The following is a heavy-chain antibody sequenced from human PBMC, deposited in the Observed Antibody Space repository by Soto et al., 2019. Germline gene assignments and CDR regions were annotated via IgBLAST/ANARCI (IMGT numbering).Heavy chain of an antibody. Sequence: GGSLRLSCAASGFFFGDYYFSWIRQAPGKGLECVAYISGTGDTKYYADSVKGRFTISRDNTKNSLYLQVNSLRAEDAAVYYCAIGGGQIYYTGLDVWGQGTTVTVSX. D-gene: IGHD3-10*01. J-gene: IGHJ6*02. CDR2: ISGTGDTK. V-gene: IGHV3-11*01. CDR3: AIGGGQIYYTGLDV. CDR1: GFFFGDYY.